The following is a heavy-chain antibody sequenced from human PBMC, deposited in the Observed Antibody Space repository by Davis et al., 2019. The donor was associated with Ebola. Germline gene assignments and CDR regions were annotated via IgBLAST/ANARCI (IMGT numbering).Heavy chain of an antibody. CDR1: GFPFSQAW. CDR3: VTMAAF. V-gene: IGHV3-15*07. Sequence: GESLKISCAASGFPFSQAWLNWVRQAPGKGPEWVGRIKSKNDGETTDYAAPVRGRFTMSRDDSKNTLFLQMDSLKTEDTGIYFCVTMAAFWGQGTLVTVSS. CDR2: IKSKNDGETT. D-gene: IGHD5-24*01. J-gene: IGHJ4*02.